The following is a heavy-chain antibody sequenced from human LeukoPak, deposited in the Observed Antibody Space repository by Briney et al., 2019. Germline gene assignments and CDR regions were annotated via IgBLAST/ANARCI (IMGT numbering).Heavy chain of an antibody. V-gene: IGHV3-30*02. D-gene: IGHD5-12*01. CDR1: GFTFSSYG. Sequence: QAGGSLRLSCAASGFTFSSYGMHWVRQAPGKGLEWVAFIRYDGSNKYYADSVKGRFTISRDNSKNTLYLQMNSLRAEDTAVYYCAKDRDSGYDFDYWGQGTLVTVSS. J-gene: IGHJ4*02. CDR3: AKDRDSGYDFDY. CDR2: IRYDGSNK.